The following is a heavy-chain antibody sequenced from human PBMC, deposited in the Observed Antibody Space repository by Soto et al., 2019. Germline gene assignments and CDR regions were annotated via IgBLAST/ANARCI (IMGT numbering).Heavy chain of an antibody. J-gene: IGHJ4*02. Sequence: PGGSLRLSCAASGFTFSSQWMSWVRQAPGKGLEWVANIKQDGSEKNYVDSVRGRFTVSRDNAKNALYLQMNRLRAEDTAVYYWERSAFWGQGTLVTVSS. CDR1: GFTFSSQW. V-gene: IGHV3-7*05. CDR2: IKQDGSEK. CDR3: ERSAF.